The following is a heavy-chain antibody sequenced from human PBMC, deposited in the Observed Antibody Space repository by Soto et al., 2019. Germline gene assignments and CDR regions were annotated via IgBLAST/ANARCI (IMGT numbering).Heavy chain of an antibody. V-gene: IGHV3-21*01. Sequence: EVLLVESGGGLVKPGGSLRLSCAASGFTFSTYSMNWVRQAPGKGLEWVSSINTASYIYYADSVKGRFTISRDDAKNSLYLQMNSLRDEDTAVYYCAREGGYCNGGCCRYFDYWGQGTLVTVSS. D-gene: IGHD2-15*01. CDR1: GFTFSTYS. CDR3: AREGGYCNGGCCRYFDY. J-gene: IGHJ4*02. CDR2: INTASYI.